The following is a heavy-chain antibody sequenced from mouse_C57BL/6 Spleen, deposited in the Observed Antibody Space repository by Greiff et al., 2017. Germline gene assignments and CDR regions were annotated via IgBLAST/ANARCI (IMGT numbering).Heavy chain of an antibody. CDR1: GYAFSSYW. Sequence: VQLQQSGAELVKPGASVKISCKASGYAFSSYWMNWVKQRPGKGLEWIGQIYPGDGDTNYNGKFKGKATLTADKSSSTAYMQLSSLTSEDSAVYFCARTPTAQGDFDDWGQGTTLTVSS. D-gene: IGHD3-2*02. J-gene: IGHJ2*01. CDR2: IYPGDGDT. CDR3: ARTPTAQGDFDD. V-gene: IGHV1-80*01.